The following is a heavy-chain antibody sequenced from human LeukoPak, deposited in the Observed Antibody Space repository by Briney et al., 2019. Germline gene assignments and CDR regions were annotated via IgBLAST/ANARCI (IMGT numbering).Heavy chain of an antibody. CDR2: IYYSGST. J-gene: IGHJ3*02. CDR1: GGSISSYY. V-gene: IGHV4-59*01. D-gene: IGHD3-10*01. Sequence: SKTLSLTCSVSGGSISSYYWSWIRQPPGKGLEWIGYIYYSGSTIYNPSLKSRVTITVDTSKNQFSLKLNSVTAADTAVYFCARNDGSGSYYNVAFDIWGQGTMVTVSS. CDR3: ARNDGSGSYYNVAFDI.